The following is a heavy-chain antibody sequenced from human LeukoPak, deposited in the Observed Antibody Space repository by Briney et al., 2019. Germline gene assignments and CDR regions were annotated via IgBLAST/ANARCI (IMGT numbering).Heavy chain of an antibody. V-gene: IGHV3-21*01. J-gene: IGHJ4*02. D-gene: IGHD3-22*01. CDR2: ISSGSSYI. CDR3: ARDHGLTPYYYDSSGYYPY. Sequence: GGSLRLSCAASGFTFSSYSMNWVRQAPGKGLEWVSSISSGSSYIYYADSVKGRFTISRDNAKNSLYLQMNSLRAEDTAVYYCARDHGLTPYYYDSSGYYPYWGQGTLVTVSS. CDR1: GFTFSSYS.